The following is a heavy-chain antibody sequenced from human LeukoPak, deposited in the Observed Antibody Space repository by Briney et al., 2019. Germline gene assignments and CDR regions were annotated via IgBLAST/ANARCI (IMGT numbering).Heavy chain of an antibody. J-gene: IGHJ6*02. CDR1: GGSISSYY. CDR2: IYYSGTT. Sequence: PSETLSLTCTVSGGSISSYYWSWIRQSPGKELEWIGYIYYSGTTNYNPSLKSRVTISVDTSKNQFSLQLRSVTAADTAVYYCAREDPQTTVPEGMDVWGQGTTVTVSS. CDR3: AREDPQTTVPEGMDV. V-gene: IGHV4-59*01. D-gene: IGHD4-17*01.